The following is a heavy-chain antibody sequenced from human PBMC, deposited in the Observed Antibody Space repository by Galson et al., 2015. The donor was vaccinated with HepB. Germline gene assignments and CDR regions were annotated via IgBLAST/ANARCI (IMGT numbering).Heavy chain of an antibody. J-gene: IGHJ4*02. CDR2: ISYDGNNK. Sequence: SLRLSCAASGFTFSNHAMHWVRQAPGKGLEWVAVISYDGNNKYYADSVKGRFTISRDNPRNMLYLQMNSLRDDDTAVYYCATGNLVATGDLAYWGQGTLVIVSS. V-gene: IGHV3-30-3*01. D-gene: IGHD5-12*01. CDR1: GFTFSNHA. CDR3: ATGNLVATGDLAY.